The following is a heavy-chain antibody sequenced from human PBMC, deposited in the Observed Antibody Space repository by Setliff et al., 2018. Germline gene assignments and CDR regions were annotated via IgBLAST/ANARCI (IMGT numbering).Heavy chain of an antibody. V-gene: IGHV3-7*01. CDR2: IKQDGSEK. CDR3: ARVHYETSTYSPTLFDH. J-gene: IGHJ4*02. CDR1: GFTFDVSG. Sequence: GGSLRLSCGTSGFTFDVSGMSWVRQAPGKGLEWVANIKQDGSEKYYVDSVKGRFTISRDNTRNSLYLQMNSLRAEDTAVDYCARVHYETSTYSPTLFDHWGQGALVTVSS. D-gene: IGHD3-22*01.